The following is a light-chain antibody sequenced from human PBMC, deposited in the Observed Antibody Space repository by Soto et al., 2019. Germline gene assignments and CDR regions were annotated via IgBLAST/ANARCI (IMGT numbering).Light chain of an antibody. CDR2: GAS. CDR1: QSVSSSY. Sequence: ETVLTQSPGTLSVSPGESATLSCRASQSVSSSYLAWYQQKRGQAPRLLIYGASSRATGVPDRFTGSGSGTDFTLPITRLEPEDFAVYFCQQYRRSSITFGQGTRLAIK. J-gene: IGKJ5*01. CDR3: QQYRRSSIT. V-gene: IGKV3-20*01.